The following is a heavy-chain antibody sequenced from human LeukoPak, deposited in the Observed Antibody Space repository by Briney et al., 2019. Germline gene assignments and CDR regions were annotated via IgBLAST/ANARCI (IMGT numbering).Heavy chain of an antibody. D-gene: IGHD3-10*01. V-gene: IGHV1-46*01. CDR2: INPSGGST. J-gene: IGHJ3*02. Sequence: GASVKVSCKASGYTFTSYYMHWVRQAPGQGLEWMGIINPSGGSTSYAQKSQGRVTMTRDTSTSTVYMELSSLRSEDTAVYYCARDSYNPVAGGVLLWFGVWRIDAFDIWGQGTMVTVSS. CDR3: ARDSYNPVAGGVLLWFGVWRIDAFDI. CDR1: GYTFTSYY.